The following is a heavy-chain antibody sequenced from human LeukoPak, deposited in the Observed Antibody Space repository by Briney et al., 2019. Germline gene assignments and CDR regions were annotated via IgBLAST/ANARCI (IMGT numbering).Heavy chain of an antibody. CDR3: AKDFVVVPGNVNYFDY. CDR1: GFTFSSYA. CDR2: ISGSGGST. Sequence: GGSLRLSCAASGFTFSSYAMSWVRQAPGKGLEWVSAISGSGGSTYYADSVKGRFTVSRDNSKNTLYVQMKSLRAEDTAVYYCAKDFVVVPGNVNYFDYWGQGTLATVSS. J-gene: IGHJ4*02. V-gene: IGHV3-23*01. D-gene: IGHD2-21*02.